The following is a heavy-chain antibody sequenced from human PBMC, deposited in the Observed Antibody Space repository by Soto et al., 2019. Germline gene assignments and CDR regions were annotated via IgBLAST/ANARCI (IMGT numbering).Heavy chain of an antibody. D-gene: IGHD2-15*01. V-gene: IGHV3-23*01. J-gene: IGHJ6*02. CDR1: GFTFSSYA. Sequence: EVQLLESGGGLVQPGGSLRLSCAASGFTFSSYAMSWVRQAPGKGLEWVSAISGSGGSTYYADSLKGRFTISRDNSKNTLYLQMNSLRAEDTAVYYCARYCSGGSCYSVGYYYGMDVWGQGTTVTVSS. CDR3: ARYCSGGSCYSVGYYYGMDV. CDR2: ISGSGGST.